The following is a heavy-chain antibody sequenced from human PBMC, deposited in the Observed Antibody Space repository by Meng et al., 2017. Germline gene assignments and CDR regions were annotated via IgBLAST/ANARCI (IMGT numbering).Heavy chain of an antibody. CDR2: IYYSGST. Sequence: SETLSLTCAVYGGSFSGYYWSWIRQHPGKGLEWIGYIYYSGSTYYNPSLKSRVTISVDTSKNQFSLKLSSVTAADTAVYYCARDIPHNYDILTGYYNGAFDIWGQGTRVTVSS. CDR1: GGSFSGYY. CDR3: ARDIPHNYDILTGYYNGAFDI. J-gene: IGHJ3*02. V-gene: IGHV4-31*11. D-gene: IGHD3-9*01.